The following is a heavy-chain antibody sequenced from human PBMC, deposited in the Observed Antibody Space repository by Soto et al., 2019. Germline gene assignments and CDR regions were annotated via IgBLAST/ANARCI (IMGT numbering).Heavy chain of an antibody. V-gene: IGHV4-4*07. CDR2: IYTSGST. J-gene: IGHJ6*02. CDR1: GGSISSYY. D-gene: IGHD6-19*01. Sequence: ASETLSLTCAVSGGSISSYYWSWIRQPAGKGLEWIGRIYTSGSTNYNPSLKSRVTMSVDTSKNQFSLRLSSVTAADTAVYYCARVSGWYGYYYYGMDVWGQGTTVTVSS. CDR3: ARVSGWYGYYYYGMDV.